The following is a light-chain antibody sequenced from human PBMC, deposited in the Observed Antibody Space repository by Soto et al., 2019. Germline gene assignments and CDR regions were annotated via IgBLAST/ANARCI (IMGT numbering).Light chain of an antibody. CDR2: EVT. CDR1: SSDVGGYDY. Sequence: QSALPQPASVSGSPGQSVTISCTGTSSDVGGYDYVSWYQQHPGKAPKFMIYEVTNRPSGVSHRFSGSKSGNTASLTISGLQAEDEADYYCSSYTTTSTYVFGTGTKVTVL. V-gene: IGLV2-14*01. J-gene: IGLJ1*01. CDR3: SSYTTTSTYV.